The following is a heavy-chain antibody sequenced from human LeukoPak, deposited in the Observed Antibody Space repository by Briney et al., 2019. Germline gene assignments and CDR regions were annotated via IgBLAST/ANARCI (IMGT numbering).Heavy chain of an antibody. CDR3: AKDFGPRGVGATPQY. V-gene: IGHV3-43D*03. CDR1: GFPFDDYG. CDR2: ISWHGEAT. Sequence: GGSLRLSCAASGFPFDDYGMLWVRQGPGKGLEWVSFISWHGEATYYSDSVKGRFTISRDSGTNSLYLQMNRLRTEDTGFYYCAKDFGPRGVGATPQYWGQGTVVIVSS. J-gene: IGHJ4*02. D-gene: IGHD1-26*01.